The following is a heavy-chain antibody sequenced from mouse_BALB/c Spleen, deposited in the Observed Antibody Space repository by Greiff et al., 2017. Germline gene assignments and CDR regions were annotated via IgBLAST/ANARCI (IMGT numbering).Heavy chain of an antibody. CDR3: ARHSYYYGSSYSWFAY. J-gene: IGHJ3*01. D-gene: IGHD1-1*01. V-gene: IGHV5-6*01. CDR2: IGSGGSYT. CDR1: GFTFSSYG. Sequence: EVHLVESGGDLVKPGGSLKLSCAASGFTFSSYGMSWVRQTPDKRLEWVATIGSGGSYTYYPDSVKGRFTISRDNAKNTLYLQMSSLKSEDTAMYYCARHSYYYGSSYSWFAYWGQGTLVTVSA.